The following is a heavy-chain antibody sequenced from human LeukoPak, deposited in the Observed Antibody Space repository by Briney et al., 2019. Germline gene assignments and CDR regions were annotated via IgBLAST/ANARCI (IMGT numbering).Heavy chain of an antibody. J-gene: IGHJ4*02. CDR3: VRHLSDITSCPNY. D-gene: IGHD2-2*01. Sequence: GESLKISCEGSGYSFTSYWISWVRQMPGKGLEWMGRIDPSDSYTNYSPSFQGHVTISVDKSIRTAYLQWNSLKASDTAIYYCVRHLSDITSCPNYWGPGTLITVAS. CDR2: IDPSDSYT. CDR1: GYSFTSYW. V-gene: IGHV5-10-1*01.